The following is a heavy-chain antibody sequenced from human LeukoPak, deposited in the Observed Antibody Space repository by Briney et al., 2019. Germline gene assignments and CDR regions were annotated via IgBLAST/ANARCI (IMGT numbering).Heavy chain of an antibody. D-gene: IGHD3-10*01. CDR1: GFTFSSYA. CDR2: ISYDGSNK. J-gene: IGHJ4*02. CDR3: ARDLAGGFGELSSPDY. Sequence: GGSLRLSCAASGFTFSSYAMHWVRQAPGKGLEWVAVISYDGSNKYYADSVKGRFTISRDNSKNTLYLQMNSLRAEDTAVYYCARDLAGGFGELSSPDYWGQGTLVTVSS. V-gene: IGHV3-30-3*01.